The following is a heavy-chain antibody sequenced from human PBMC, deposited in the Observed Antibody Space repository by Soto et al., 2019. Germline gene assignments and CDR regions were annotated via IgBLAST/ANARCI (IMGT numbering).Heavy chain of an antibody. D-gene: IGHD5-18*01. CDR3: ARLRVTRYLDY. Sequence: PGESLKVSWKGAGDSCVNYWIAWVRRTPGKGLELMGIIFPGNSDTRYSPSFQGQVTISADKSISTAYLQWSSLKASDTAMYYCARLRVTRYLDYWGQGTLVTVSP. J-gene: IGHJ4*02. V-gene: IGHV5-51*01. CDR1: GDSCVNYW. CDR2: IFPGNSDT.